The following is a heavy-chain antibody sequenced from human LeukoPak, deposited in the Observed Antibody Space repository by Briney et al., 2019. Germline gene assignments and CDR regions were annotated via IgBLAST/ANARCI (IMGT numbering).Heavy chain of an antibody. J-gene: IGHJ4*02. CDR1: GYTFTGYY. D-gene: IGHD3-22*01. V-gene: IGHV1-2*02. Sequence: ASVKVSCKASGYTFTGYYMHWVRRAPGQGLEWMGWINPNSGGTNYAQKFQGRVTMTRDTSISTAYMELSRLRSDDTAVYYCARDRNSDSSGYYDYWGQGTLVTVSS. CDR2: INPNSGGT. CDR3: ARDRNSDSSGYYDY.